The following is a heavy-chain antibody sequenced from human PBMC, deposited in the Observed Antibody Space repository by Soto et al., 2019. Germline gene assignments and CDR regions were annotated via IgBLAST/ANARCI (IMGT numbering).Heavy chain of an antibody. V-gene: IGHV3-13*01. CDR2: IGTAGDT. CDR3: ARGLYYYDRFGGMDV. D-gene: IGHD3-22*01. CDR1: GFTFSSYD. J-gene: IGHJ6*02. Sequence: GGSLRLSCAASGFTFSSYDMHWVRQATGKGLEWVSAIGTAGDTYYPGSVKGRFTISRENAKNSLYLQMNSLRAEDTAVYYCARGLYYYDRFGGMDVWGQGTTVTVSS.